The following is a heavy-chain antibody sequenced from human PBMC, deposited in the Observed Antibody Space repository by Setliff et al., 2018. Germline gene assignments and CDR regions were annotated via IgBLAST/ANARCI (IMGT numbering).Heavy chain of an antibody. CDR3: ARVGQQLVYYYYGMDV. D-gene: IGHD6-13*01. CDR1: EYRFTSYW. V-gene: IGHV5-51*01. Sequence: GESLKISCKGSEYRFTSYWIGWVRQMPGKGLEWMGIIYPGDSDTSYSPSFQGQVTISADKSISTAYLQWSSLKASDTAMYYCARVGQQLVYYYYGMDVWGQGTTVTVS. CDR2: IYPGDSDT. J-gene: IGHJ6*02.